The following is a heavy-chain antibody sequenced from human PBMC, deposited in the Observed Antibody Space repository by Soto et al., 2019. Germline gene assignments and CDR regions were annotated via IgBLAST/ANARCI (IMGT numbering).Heavy chain of an antibody. CDR1: GFSLSGHG. D-gene: IGHD3-16*01. CDR3: AREKNSGYYGTVDY. J-gene: IGHJ4*02. V-gene: IGHV3-30*03. CDR2: VTYDETER. Sequence: QVQLVASGGGVVQPGRSLSLSCAASGFSLSGHGLHWVRQAPGGGLEWVAVVTYDETERNYLDAVKGRFTITSDISKNTFYLHINSRRVEDTAMYYCAREKNSGYYGTVDYWGQGTLVIVSS.